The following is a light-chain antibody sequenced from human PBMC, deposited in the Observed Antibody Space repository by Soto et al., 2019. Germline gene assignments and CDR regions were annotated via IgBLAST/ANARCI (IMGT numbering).Light chain of an antibody. CDR2: GAS. J-gene: IGKJ4*01. V-gene: IGKV3-15*01. CDR3: QEGTYWPA. Sequence: EIVMTQSPATLSVAPGERVTLSCRASQGVSRKLAWYQHKSGQAPRLLISGASTGATGIPARFSGSGSGTEFTLTISSLEPEDFAVYYCQEGTYWPAFGGGTKVDIK. CDR1: QGVSRK.